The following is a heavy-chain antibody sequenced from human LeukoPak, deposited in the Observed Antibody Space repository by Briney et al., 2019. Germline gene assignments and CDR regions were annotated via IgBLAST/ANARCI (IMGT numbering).Heavy chain of an antibody. Sequence: GGSLRLSCAASGFTFNSYWMSWVRQTPGKGLEWVSIISDNGDYTYYADSVKGRFTISRDNSKNTLYLQMNSLRAEDTAVYYCAKGTPRDGYNSGYFDYWGQGTLVTVSS. CDR3: AKGTPRDGYNSGYFDY. CDR1: GFTFNSYW. D-gene: IGHD5-24*01. CDR2: ISDNGDYT. J-gene: IGHJ4*02. V-gene: IGHV3-23*01.